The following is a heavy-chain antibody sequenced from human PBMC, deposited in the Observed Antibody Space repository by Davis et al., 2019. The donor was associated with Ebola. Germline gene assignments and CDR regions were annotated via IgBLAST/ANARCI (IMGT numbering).Heavy chain of an antibody. CDR2: ISSRGDYT. D-gene: IGHD6-19*01. V-gene: IGHV3-11*05. CDR1: GFTFSDYY. CDR3: VKDTSNVWFDV. Sequence: GESLKISCAASGFTFSDYYMSWIRQAPGKGLEWISYISSRGDYTNYADSVKGRFTISRDNSKNTLHLQMNSLRVEDTAIYYCVKDTSNVWFDVWGQGTMVTVSS. J-gene: IGHJ3*01.